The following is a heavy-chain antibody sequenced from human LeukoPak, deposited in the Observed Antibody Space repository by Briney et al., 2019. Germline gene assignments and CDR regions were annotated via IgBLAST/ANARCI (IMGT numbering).Heavy chain of an antibody. D-gene: IGHD2-2*02. J-gene: IGHJ4*02. V-gene: IGHV4-39*01. CDR2: IYYSGST. CDR3: ARLIVVVPAAINPRLGLFDY. CDR1: GGSISSSSYY. Sequence: SETLSLTCTVSGGSISSSSYYWGWIRQPPGKGLEWIGSIYYSGSTYYNPSLKSRVTISVDTSKNQFSLKLSSVTAADTAVYYCARLIVVVPAAINPRLGLFDYWGQGTLVTVSS.